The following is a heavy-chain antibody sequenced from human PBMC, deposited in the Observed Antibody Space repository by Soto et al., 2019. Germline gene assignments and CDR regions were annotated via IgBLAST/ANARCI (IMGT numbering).Heavy chain of an antibody. J-gene: IGHJ6*02. V-gene: IGHV3-23*01. Sequence: EVQVLESGGGLVQPGGSLRLSCAASGLTFSNYAMSWVRQAPGQGLEWVSGISGSGGSTYYADSVKGRFTISRDNXXNTLYLQMNSLRAEDTAIFYCATSAGYYYYYAMDVWGQGTTVTVSS. D-gene: IGHD3-10*01. CDR3: ATSAGYYYYYAMDV. CDR2: ISGSGGST. CDR1: GLTFSNYA.